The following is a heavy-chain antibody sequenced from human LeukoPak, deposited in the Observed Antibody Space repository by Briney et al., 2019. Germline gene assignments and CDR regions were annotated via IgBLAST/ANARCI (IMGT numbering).Heavy chain of an antibody. CDR3: ATDGAGFDT. CDR2: IKIGGTNT. Sequence: GGSLRLSCAPSGFTFNDYYTSWIRRAPGKGREWLSYIKIGGTNTHYADSVKARFTISRENAQNTLSSEMNNLRAEGTAVYYCATDGAGFDTWGQGVLVTVSS. CDR1: GFTFNDYY. J-gene: IGHJ5*02. V-gene: IGHV3-11*01.